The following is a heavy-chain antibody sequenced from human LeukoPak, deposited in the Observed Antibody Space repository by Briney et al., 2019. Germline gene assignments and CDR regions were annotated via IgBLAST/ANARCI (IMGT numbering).Heavy chain of an antibody. CDR1: GYTFTSYG. V-gene: IGHV1-18*04. J-gene: IGHJ4*02. D-gene: IGHD3-16*02. Sequence: ASVKVSCKASGYTFTSYGISWVRQAPGQGLEWMEWISAYNGNTNYAQKLQGRVTMTTDTSTSTAYMELGSLRSDDTAVYYCARDQGFGYYDYVWGSYRLYYFDYWGQGTLVTVSS. CDR2: ISAYNGNT. CDR3: ARDQGFGYYDYVWGSYRLYYFDY.